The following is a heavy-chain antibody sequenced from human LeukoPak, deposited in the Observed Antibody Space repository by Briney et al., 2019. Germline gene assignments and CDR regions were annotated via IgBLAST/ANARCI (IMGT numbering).Heavy chain of an antibody. CDR2: ISGSGGST. CDR1: GFTFSSYA. J-gene: IGHJ4*02. Sequence: GGSLRLSCAASGFTFSSYAMSWVRQAPGKGLEWVSAISGSGGSTYYADSVKGRFTISRDNSKNTLYLQMNSLRAEDTAVYYCAKDARGVRGVIITFPSPPAPDYWGQGTLVTVSS. CDR3: AKDARGVRGVIITFPSPPAPDY. V-gene: IGHV3-23*01. D-gene: IGHD3-10*01.